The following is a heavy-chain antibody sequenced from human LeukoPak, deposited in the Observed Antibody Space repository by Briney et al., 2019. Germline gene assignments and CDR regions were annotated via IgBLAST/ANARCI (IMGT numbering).Heavy chain of an antibody. D-gene: IGHD4-23*01. Sequence: GGTLRLSCTASGFTFSDYYMSWIRQTPGKGLEWLSYISTRDNTIQYADSVKGRFTISRDNANNSVFLQMNNLRAEDSAIYYCARGARWAYYFDYWGQGSLVTVSS. CDR3: ARGARWAYYFDY. CDR2: ISTRDNTI. V-gene: IGHV3-11*01. CDR1: GFTFSDYY. J-gene: IGHJ4*02.